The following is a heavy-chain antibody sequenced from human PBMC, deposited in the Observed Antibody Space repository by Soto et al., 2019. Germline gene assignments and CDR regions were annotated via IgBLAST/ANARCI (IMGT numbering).Heavy chain of an antibody. D-gene: IGHD3-10*01. Sequence: EVQLEESGGGSVQLGASLRVSCVASGFTFRNQWMHWVRQVPGKGLVWVCRINGDGTRASYADFVKGRFTISRDNAQNLLFLQLNSLRLDDTGVYHCARGGAAGRGDAIDIWGPGTTVAVSS. CDR1: GFTFRNQW. J-gene: IGHJ3*02. V-gene: IGHV3-74*01. CDR2: INGDGTRA. CDR3: ARGGAAGRGDAIDI.